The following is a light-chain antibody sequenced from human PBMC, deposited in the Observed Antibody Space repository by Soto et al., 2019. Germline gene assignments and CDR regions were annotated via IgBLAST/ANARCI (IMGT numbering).Light chain of an antibody. J-gene: IGLJ3*02. CDR3: CSHVRGRSPPWV. Sequence: QSALTQPASVSGSPGQSITISCTGTSNDVGGYNLVSGFQQHPGKAPKLMISEVNKRPSGVSNRFSGSKSANTASLTISGLQAEDEVDYDCCSHVRGRSPPWVFPGGTQLTVL. V-gene: IGLV2-23*02. CDR2: EVN. CDR1: SNDVGGYNL.